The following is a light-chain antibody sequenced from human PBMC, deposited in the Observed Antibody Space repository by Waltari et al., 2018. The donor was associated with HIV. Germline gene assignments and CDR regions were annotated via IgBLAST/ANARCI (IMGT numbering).Light chain of an antibody. CDR1: KLGDTY. V-gene: IGLV3-1*01. J-gene: IGLJ2*01. CDR3: QAWASDTAV. CDR2: QDN. Sequence: SYDLTQTPSVSVSPGQTATISCTGPKLGDTYTSWYQQKTGQAPLLIIDQDNKRPPGISGPFPGSPSGTTATLVIYGVQTRAEANYFCQAWASDTAVFGGGTTLTVL.